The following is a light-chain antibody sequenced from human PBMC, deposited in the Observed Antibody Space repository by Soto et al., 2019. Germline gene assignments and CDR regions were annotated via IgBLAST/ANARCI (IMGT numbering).Light chain of an antibody. CDR2: GAS. V-gene: IGKV3-20*01. J-gene: IGKJ5*01. Sequence: EIVLTRSPGTLSLSPGERATLSCRASQSVSSSYLAWYQQKPGQAPRLLIYGASSRATDIPDRFSGSGSGTDFTLTISRLEPEDFAVYYCQQYGSSPLITFGQGTRLEIK. CDR1: QSVSSSY. CDR3: QQYGSSPLIT.